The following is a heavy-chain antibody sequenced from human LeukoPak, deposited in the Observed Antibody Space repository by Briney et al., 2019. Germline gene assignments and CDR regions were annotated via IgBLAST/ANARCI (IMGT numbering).Heavy chain of an antibody. V-gene: IGHV4-39*07. Sequence: PSETLSLTCTVSGGSISTSSYYWGWIRQPPGKGLEWIGSIYYSGRTYYNPSLKSRVTISVDRSKNQFSLKLSSVTAADTAVYYCARDPRNWNPRVHYYYYYYMDVWGKGTTVTVSS. CDR3: ARDPRNWNPRVHYYYYYYMDV. D-gene: IGHD1-20*01. CDR2: IYYSGRT. CDR1: GGSISTSSYY. J-gene: IGHJ6*03.